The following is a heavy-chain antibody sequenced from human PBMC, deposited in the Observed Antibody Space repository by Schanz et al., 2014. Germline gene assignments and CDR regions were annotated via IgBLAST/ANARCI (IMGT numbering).Heavy chain of an antibody. Sequence: QVLLVQSGAEVKKPGASVKVSCKASGYMFTGYYMHWVRQAPGQGLEWMGCINPNNGGTKYAQKFQGRVTMTRDTSITTAYMELSSLRSDDTAVYYCARVDVLEWAYGMDVWGQGTTVIVSS. CDR1: GYMFTGYY. CDR2: INPNNGGT. D-gene: IGHD3-3*01. CDR3: ARVDVLEWAYGMDV. J-gene: IGHJ6*02. V-gene: IGHV1-2*02.